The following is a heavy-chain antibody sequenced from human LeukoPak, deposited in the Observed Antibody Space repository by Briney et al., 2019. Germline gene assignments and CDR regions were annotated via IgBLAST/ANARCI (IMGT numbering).Heavy chain of an antibody. Sequence: GGSLRLSCAASGFTFSDYAMHWVRQAPGKGLEWVSAISGSGGSTYYADSVKGRFTISRDNSKNTLYLQMNSLRAEDTAVYYCARRAGAYSHPYDYWGQGTLVTVSS. J-gene: IGHJ4*02. CDR1: GFTFSDYA. CDR2: ISGSGGST. CDR3: ARRAGAYSHPYDY. V-gene: IGHV3-23*01. D-gene: IGHD4/OR15-4a*01.